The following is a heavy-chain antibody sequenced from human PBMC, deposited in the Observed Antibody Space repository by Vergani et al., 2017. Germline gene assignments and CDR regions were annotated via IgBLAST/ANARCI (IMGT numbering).Heavy chain of an antibody. D-gene: IGHD4-17*01. CDR2: INPNSGCT. CDR3: ARETTVTTIFDY. V-gene: IGHV1-2*02. CDR1: GYTFTGYY. J-gene: IGHJ4*02. Sequence: QVQLVQSGAEVKKPGASVKVSCKASGYTFTGYYMHWVRQAPGQGLEWMGWINPNSGCTNSAQKFQGRVTMTRDKSISTAYMELSRLRSDDTAVYYCARETTVTTIFDYWGQGTLVTVSS.